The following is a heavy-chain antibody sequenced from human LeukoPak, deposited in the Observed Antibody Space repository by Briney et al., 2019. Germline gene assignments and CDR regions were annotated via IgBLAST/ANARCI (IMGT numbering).Heavy chain of an antibody. CDR1: GGTFSNYA. V-gene: IGHV1-69*04. Sequence: GASVKVSCKASGGTFSNYAISWVRQAPGQGLEWMGRVIPILGIANYAQKFQGRITVTADKSTSTAYMELSSLRSEDTAVYYCARDQDSSGYYYGAPNFDYWGQGTLVTVSS. CDR2: VIPILGIA. J-gene: IGHJ4*02. D-gene: IGHD3-22*01. CDR3: ARDQDSSGYYYGAPNFDY.